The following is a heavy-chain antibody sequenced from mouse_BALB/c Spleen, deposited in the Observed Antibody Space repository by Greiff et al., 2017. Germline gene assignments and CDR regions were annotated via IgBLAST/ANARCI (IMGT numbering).Heavy chain of an antibody. V-gene: IGHV1-28*01. CDR2: IDPFNGGT. D-gene: IGHD2-4*01. CDR3: ARGGLRRNYYAMDY. J-gene: IGHJ4*01. CDR1: GYSFTSYY. Sequence: EVQLQQSGPELMKPGASVKISCKASGYSFTSYYMHWVKQSHGKSLEWIGYIDPFNGGTSYNQKFKGKATLTVDKSSSTAYMHLSSLTSEDSAVYYCARGGLRRNYYAMDYWGQGTSVTVSA.